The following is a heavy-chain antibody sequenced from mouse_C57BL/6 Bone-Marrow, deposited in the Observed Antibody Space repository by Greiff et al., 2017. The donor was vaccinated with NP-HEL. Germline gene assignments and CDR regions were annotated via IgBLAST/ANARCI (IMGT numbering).Heavy chain of an antibody. J-gene: IGHJ2*01. CDR3: TRDTYLLWSDY. D-gene: IGHD2-1*01. V-gene: IGHV5-9-1*02. CDR2: ISSGGDYI. Sequence: EVLLVESGEGLVKPGGSLKLSCAASGFTFSSYAMSWVRQTPEKRLEWVAYISSGGDYIYYADTVKGRFTISRDNARNTLYLQMSSLKSEDTAMYHCTRDTYLLWSDYWGQGTTLTVSS. CDR1: GFTFSSYA.